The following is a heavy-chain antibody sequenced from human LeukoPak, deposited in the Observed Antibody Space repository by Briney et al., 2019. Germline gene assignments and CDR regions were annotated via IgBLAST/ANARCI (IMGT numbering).Heavy chain of an antibody. V-gene: IGHV3-33*01. CDR3: ARDLAVAGTGEEVGDY. D-gene: IGHD6-19*01. Sequence: GGSLRLSCAASGFTFSSYGMHWVRQAPGKGLEWVAVIWYDGSNKYYADSVKGRFTISRDNSKNTLYLQMNSLRAEDTAVYYCARDLAVAGTGEEVGDYWGQGTLVTVSS. J-gene: IGHJ4*02. CDR2: IWYDGSNK. CDR1: GFTFSSYG.